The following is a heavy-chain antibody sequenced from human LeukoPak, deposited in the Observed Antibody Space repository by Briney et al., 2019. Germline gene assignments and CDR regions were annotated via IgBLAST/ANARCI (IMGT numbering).Heavy chain of an antibody. Sequence: GGSLRLSCSASGFNFSAYGMHWVRQAPGKGLEWVAVTSFDETYKFYSDSVKGRFSISRDNSKNTLYLQMNSLRAEDTAVYYCARLRTGSSSSSYWGQGTLVTVSS. J-gene: IGHJ4*02. V-gene: IGHV3-30*03. D-gene: IGHD6-6*01. CDR3: ARLRTGSSSSSY. CDR2: TSFDETYK. CDR1: GFNFSAYG.